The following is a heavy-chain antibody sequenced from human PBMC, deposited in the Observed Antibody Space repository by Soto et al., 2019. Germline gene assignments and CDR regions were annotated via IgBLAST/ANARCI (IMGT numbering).Heavy chain of an antibody. D-gene: IGHD5-18*01. CDR2: IYYSGST. CDR3: ARERGYSYGYYYYYGMDV. V-gene: IGHV4-59*01. J-gene: IGHJ6*02. Sequence: QVQLQESGPGLVKPSETLSLTCTVSGGSISSYYWSWIRQPPGKGLEWIGYIYYSGSTNYNPSLKSRVTISVDTSKNQFSLKLSSVTAADTAVYYCARERGYSYGYYYYYGMDVWGQGTTVTVSS. CDR1: GGSISSYY.